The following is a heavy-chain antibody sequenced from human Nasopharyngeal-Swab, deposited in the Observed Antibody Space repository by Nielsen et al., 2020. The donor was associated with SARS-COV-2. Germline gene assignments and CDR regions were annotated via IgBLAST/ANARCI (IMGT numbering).Heavy chain of an antibody. CDR2: IYYSGST. J-gene: IGHJ4*02. V-gene: IGHV4-39*01. CDR3: ARRDGSWSGYYTDY. D-gene: IGHD3-3*01. CDR1: GGSISSSSYY. Sequence: SETLSLTCTVSGGSISSSSYYWGWIRQPPRKGLEWIGSIYYSGSTYYNPSLKSRVTISVDTSKNQFSLKLSSVTAADTAVYYCARRDGSWSGYYTDYWGQGTLVTVSS.